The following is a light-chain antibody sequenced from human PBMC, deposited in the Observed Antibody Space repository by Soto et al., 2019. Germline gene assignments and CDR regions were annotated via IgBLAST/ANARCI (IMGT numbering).Light chain of an antibody. CDR1: SASVLTSYY. V-gene: IGLV8-61*01. CDR3: QSYDNSLSGSRV. Sequence: QAVVSQEPSFSVSPGETVTLTCGLTSASVLTSYYPSWYQQTPGQAPRTLIYSTNIRSSGVPDRFSGSILGNKAALTITGAQADDESDYYCQSYDNSLSGSRVFGGGTKLTVL. J-gene: IGLJ2*01. CDR2: STN.